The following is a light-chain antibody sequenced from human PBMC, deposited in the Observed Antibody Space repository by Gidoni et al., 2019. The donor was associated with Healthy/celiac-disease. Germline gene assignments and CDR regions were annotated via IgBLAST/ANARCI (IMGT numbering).Light chain of an antibody. Sequence: EIVLTQSPGTLSLSPGERATLSCRASQSVSSSYLAWYQQKPGQAPRLLIYGASSRATGIPDRFSGSGSGTDFTLTISRLDPEDFAVYYCQRYGSSPLFTFGPGTKVDIK. V-gene: IGKV3-20*01. J-gene: IGKJ3*01. CDR3: QRYGSSPLFT. CDR1: QSVSSSY. CDR2: GAS.